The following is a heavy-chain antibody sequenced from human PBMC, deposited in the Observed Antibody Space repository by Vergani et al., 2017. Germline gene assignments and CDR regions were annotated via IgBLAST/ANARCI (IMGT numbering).Heavy chain of an antibody. J-gene: IGHJ5*02. CDR3: AIDLRLLYNRFDP. CDR2: TWYDGNNK. V-gene: IGHV3-33*01. CDR1: GFTFNQYG. D-gene: IGHD1-14*01. Sequence: QVQLVESGGGVVQPGTSLRLSCAASGFTFNQYGMHWVRQAPGKGLEWVAVTWYDGNNKQYADSVKGRFTISRDNSKSTMYLQMNSLRDEDTGVYYCAIDLRLLYNRFDPWGQGTLVTVSS.